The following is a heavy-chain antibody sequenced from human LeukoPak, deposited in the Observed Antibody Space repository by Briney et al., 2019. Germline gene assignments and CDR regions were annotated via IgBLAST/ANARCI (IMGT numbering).Heavy chain of an antibody. V-gene: IGHV4-59*12. Sequence: PSETLSLTCTVSGGSIGTYSWNWIRQPPGKGLEWIGYIYYSGTTNYNPSLKSRVTISVDTSKNQFSLKLSSVTAADTAVYYCAREASGSYSGFDYWGQGTLVTVSS. CDR3: AREASGSYSGFDY. CDR2: IYYSGTT. J-gene: IGHJ4*02. D-gene: IGHD1-26*01. CDR1: GGSIGTYS.